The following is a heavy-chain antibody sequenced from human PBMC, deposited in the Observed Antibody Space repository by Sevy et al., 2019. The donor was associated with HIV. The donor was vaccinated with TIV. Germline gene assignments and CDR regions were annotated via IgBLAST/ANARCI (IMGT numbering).Heavy chain of an antibody. J-gene: IGHJ6*02. CDR2: INHSGST. V-gene: IGHV4-34*01. D-gene: IGHD2-15*01. Sequence: SETLSLTCAVYAGSFSGYYWSWIRQSPGKGLEWIGEINHSGSTNYNPSLKSRVTISADTSKKQFSLQLSFVTAADTALYYCPSGFEYCRGGRGHYCNYGMDVWGQGTTVTVSS. CDR3: PSGFEYCRGGRGHYCNYGMDV. CDR1: AGSFSGYY.